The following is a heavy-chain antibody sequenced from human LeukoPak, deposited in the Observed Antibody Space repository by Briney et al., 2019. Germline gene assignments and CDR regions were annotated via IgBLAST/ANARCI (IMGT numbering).Heavy chain of an antibody. Sequence: GGSLRLSCAASGLTFKIYGMEWVRQAPGKGLEWVSFIWYDGSYKYYADSVRGRFSISRDNSKNTMYLQMNSLRAEDTAVYYCAAYYGGNAEYFQHWGQGALVIVSS. D-gene: IGHD2-21*01. V-gene: IGHV3-30*02. CDR2: IWYDGSYK. J-gene: IGHJ1*01. CDR3: AAYYGGNAEYFQH. CDR1: GLTFKIYG.